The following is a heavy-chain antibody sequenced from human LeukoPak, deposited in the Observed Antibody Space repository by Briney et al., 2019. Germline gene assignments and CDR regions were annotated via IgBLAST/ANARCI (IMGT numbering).Heavy chain of an antibody. CDR3: ARAGYDLLTLAPDPANDY. D-gene: IGHD3-9*01. J-gene: IGHJ4*02. CDR2: INPSGGST. V-gene: IGHV1-46*01. Sequence: ASVKVSCKASGYTFTSYYMHWVRQAPGQGLEWMGIINPSGGSTSYAQKFQGRDTMTRDTSTSTVYMELSSLRSEDTAVYYCARAGYDLLTLAPDPANDYWGQGTLVTVSS. CDR1: GYTFTSYY.